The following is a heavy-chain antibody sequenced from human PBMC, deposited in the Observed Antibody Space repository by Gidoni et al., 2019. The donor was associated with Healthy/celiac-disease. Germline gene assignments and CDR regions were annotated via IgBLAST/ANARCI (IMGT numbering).Heavy chain of an antibody. V-gene: IGHV3-48*02. CDR2: ISSSSSTI. CDR3: AREELLLGAFDY. Sequence: EVQLVESGGGLVQPGGSLSLSCSASVFTFSSYSMNWVRQAPGKGLDWVSYISSSSSTIDYADSVKGRFTISRDNAKNSLYLQMNSLRDEDTAVYYCAREELLLGAFDYWGQGTLVTVSS. D-gene: IGHD1-26*01. J-gene: IGHJ4*02. CDR1: VFTFSSYS.